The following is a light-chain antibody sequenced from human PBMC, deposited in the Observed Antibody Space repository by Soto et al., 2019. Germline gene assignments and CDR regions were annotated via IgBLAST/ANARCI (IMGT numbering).Light chain of an antibody. CDR2: AAS. CDR1: QSITSY. V-gene: IGKV1-39*01. CDR3: QQSYSMPPT. Sequence: GDRVTITCRASQSITSYLNWYQQKPGEAPKLLIYAASSLESGVPSRFSGSGSGTDFTLTISSLQPEDFATFYCQQSYSMPPTFGGGTKGDIK. J-gene: IGKJ4*01.